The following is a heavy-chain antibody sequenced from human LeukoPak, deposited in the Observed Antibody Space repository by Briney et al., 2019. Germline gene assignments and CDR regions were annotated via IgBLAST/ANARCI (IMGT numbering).Heavy chain of an antibody. J-gene: IGHJ6*03. CDR2: VSYDGTNT. CDR3: ARASYSYYYYMDV. V-gene: IGHV3-33*05. CDR1: GFTFRSYS. Sequence: GGSLRLSCVASGFTFRSYSMQWVRQTPGKGLEWVGIVSYDGTNTYYGESVKGRFTISRDNSQNTVYLQMNSLRAEDTAVYYCARASYSYYYYMDVWGKGTTVTVSS. D-gene: IGHD4-11*01.